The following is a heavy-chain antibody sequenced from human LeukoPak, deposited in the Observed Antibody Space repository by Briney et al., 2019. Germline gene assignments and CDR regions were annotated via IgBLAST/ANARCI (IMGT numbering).Heavy chain of an antibody. Sequence: PGGSLRLSCAASGFTFSSYGMHWVRQAPGKGLEWVAFIRYDGSNKYYADSVKGRFTISRDNSKNTLYLQMNSLRAEDTAVYYCAKDQNHDPYYFDYWGQGTLVTVSS. CDR1: GFTFSSYG. CDR3: AKDQNHDPYYFDY. D-gene: IGHD2/OR15-2a*01. J-gene: IGHJ4*02. CDR2: IRYDGSNK. V-gene: IGHV3-30*02.